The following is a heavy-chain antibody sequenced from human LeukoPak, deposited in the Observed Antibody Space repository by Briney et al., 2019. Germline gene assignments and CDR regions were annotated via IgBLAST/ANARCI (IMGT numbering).Heavy chain of an antibody. Sequence: SETLSLTCSVSGDSISSDYWSWIRQLAGKGLEWIGRIYTTGGTNYNPSLKSRVTMSVDMSKNQFSLKLSSVTAADTAVYYCASASGYWGQGTLVTVSS. CDR3: ASASGY. V-gene: IGHV4-4*07. CDR2: IYTTGGT. CDR1: GDSISSDY. J-gene: IGHJ4*02. D-gene: IGHD6-19*01.